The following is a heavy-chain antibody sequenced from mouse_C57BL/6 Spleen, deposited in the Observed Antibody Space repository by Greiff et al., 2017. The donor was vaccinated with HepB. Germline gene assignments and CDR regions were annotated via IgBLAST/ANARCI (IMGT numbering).Heavy chain of an antibody. CDR3: ARWGSNYEGFAY. Sequence: VKLMESGAELVRPGTSVKVSCKASGYAFTNYLIEWVKQRPGQGLEWIGVINPGSGGTNYNEKFKGKATLTADKSSSTAYMQLSSLTSEDSAVYFCARWGSNYEGFAYWGQGTLVTVSA. V-gene: IGHV1-54*01. CDR2: INPGSGGT. J-gene: IGHJ3*01. CDR1: GYAFTNYL. D-gene: IGHD2-5*01.